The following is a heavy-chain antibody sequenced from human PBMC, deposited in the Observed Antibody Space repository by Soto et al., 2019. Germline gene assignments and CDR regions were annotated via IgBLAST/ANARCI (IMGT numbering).Heavy chain of an antibody. CDR1: GFTFSSYG. CDR3: ARGPTRRARDIVVVVAATPIWFYYYYGMDV. D-gene: IGHD2-15*01. J-gene: IGHJ6*02. V-gene: IGHV3-33*01. Sequence: TGGSLRLSCAASGFTFSSYGMHWVRQAPGKGLEWVAVIWYDGSNKYYADSVKGRFTISRDNSKNTLYLQMNSLRAEDTAVYYCARGPTRRARDIVVVVAATPIWFYYYYGMDVWGQGTTVTVSS. CDR2: IWYDGSNK.